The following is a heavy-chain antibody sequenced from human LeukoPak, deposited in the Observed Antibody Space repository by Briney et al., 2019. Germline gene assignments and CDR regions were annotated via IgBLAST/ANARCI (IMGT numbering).Heavy chain of an antibody. D-gene: IGHD6-13*01. CDR3: AKDLRYSSSWPGDVDY. Sequence: GGSLRLSCAASGFTFSSYAMSWVRQAPGKGLEWVSATSGSGGSTYYADSVKGRFTISRDNSKNTLYLQMNSLRAEDTAVYYCAKDLRYSSSWPGDVDYWGQGTLVTVSS. CDR2: TSGSGGST. CDR1: GFTFSSYA. V-gene: IGHV3-23*01. J-gene: IGHJ4*02.